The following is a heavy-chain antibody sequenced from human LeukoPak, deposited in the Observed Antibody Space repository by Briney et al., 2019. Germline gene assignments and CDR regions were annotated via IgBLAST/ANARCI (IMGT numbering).Heavy chain of an antibody. CDR2: IYYSGST. CDR3: ARVVEYCSGDSCYSDAFDI. J-gene: IGHJ3*02. D-gene: IGHD2-15*01. Sequence: SETLSLTCTVSGGSISSYYWSWIRQPPGKGLEWIGYIYYSGSTNYNPSLKSRVTISVDTSKNQFSLKLSSVTAADTAVYYCARVVEYCSGDSCYSDAFDIWGQGTMVTVSS. V-gene: IGHV4-59*01. CDR1: GGSISSYY.